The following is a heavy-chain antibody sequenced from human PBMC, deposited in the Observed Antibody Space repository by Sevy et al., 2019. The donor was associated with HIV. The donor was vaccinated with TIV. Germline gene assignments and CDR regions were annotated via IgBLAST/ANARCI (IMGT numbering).Heavy chain of an antibody. D-gene: IGHD2-15*01. CDR2: ICGSGDNK. Sequence: GGSLRLSCKASGFTFNNYAMHWVRQAPGKGLEWVSGICGSGDNKYYAGSVKGRFTIFRDNSKKTLYLQMNSLRADDTAMYYCAKSGGDSCYSQEDEWGQGTLVTVSS. CDR3: AKSGGDSCYSQEDE. V-gene: IGHV3-23*01. CDR1: GFTFNNYA. J-gene: IGHJ4*02.